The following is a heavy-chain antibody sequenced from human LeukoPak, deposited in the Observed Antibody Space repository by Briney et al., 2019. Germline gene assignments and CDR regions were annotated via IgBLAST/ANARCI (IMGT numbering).Heavy chain of an antibody. V-gene: IGHV3-33*01. CDR1: GFTFSGYG. CDR2: IWYDGTNK. D-gene: IGHD2-2*01. CDR3: ARIPMDSGYCSSTSCPIHYYGMDV. Sequence: PGRSLRLSCAASGFTFSGYGMHWVRQAPGKGLEWVAVIWYDGTNKHHADSVKGRFTISRDNSKNTLYLQMNSLRAEDTAVYYCARIPMDSGYCSSTSCPIHYYGMDVWGQGTTVTVSS. J-gene: IGHJ6*02.